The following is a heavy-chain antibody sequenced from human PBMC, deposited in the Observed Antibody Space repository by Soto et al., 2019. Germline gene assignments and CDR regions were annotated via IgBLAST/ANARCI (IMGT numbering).Heavy chain of an antibody. Sequence: SETLSLTCTVSGGSISSYYWSWIRQPPGKGLEWIGYIYYSGSTNYNPSLKSRVTISVDTSKNQFSLKLSSVAAADTAVYYCARDRYGDYVLDYWGQGTLVTVSS. V-gene: IGHV4-59*01. CDR1: GGSISSYY. J-gene: IGHJ4*02. CDR3: ARDRYGDYVLDY. D-gene: IGHD4-17*01. CDR2: IYYSGST.